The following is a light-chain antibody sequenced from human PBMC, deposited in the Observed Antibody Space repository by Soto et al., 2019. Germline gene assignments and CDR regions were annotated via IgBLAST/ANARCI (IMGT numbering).Light chain of an antibody. Sequence: EIELTPSPGTLSLSPRERGPLSCRSSQNLGTLYLAWFQQKSGQAPRLLIYSASRRATGIPDRFTGSGSGTDFTLTINRVEPEDFAVYFCQQYAGSPRTFRQGTKVDIK. J-gene: IGKJ1*01. V-gene: IGKV3-20*01. CDR3: QQYAGSPRT. CDR1: QNLGTLY. CDR2: SAS.